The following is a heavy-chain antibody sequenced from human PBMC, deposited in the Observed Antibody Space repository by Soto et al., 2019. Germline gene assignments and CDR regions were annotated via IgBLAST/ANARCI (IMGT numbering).Heavy chain of an antibody. D-gene: IGHD3-10*01. J-gene: IGHJ4*02. Sequence: ENPSLTCAVSCFSISSSNWWGWVPQPPGEGLEWIGYIDYSGSTYYNPSLKSRVTMSVDTSKNQFSLKLRSVTAVDTAVYYCARSKGSGSYEFDSWGQGTLVTVSS. CDR2: IDYSGST. V-gene: IGHV4-28*01. CDR3: ARSKGSGSYEFDS. CDR1: CFSISSSNW.